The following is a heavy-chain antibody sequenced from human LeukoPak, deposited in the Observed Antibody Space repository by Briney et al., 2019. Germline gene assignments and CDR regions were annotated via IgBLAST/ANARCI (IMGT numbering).Heavy chain of an antibody. D-gene: IGHD2/OR15-2a*01. V-gene: IGHV3-23*01. J-gene: IGHJ4*02. CDR2: ISGSGGST. CDR1: GFTFSSYA. CDR3: ATGGSMAHEGIHS. Sequence: PGGSLRLSCAASGFTFSSYAMSWVRQAPGKGLEWVSAISGSGGSTYYADSVKGRFTISRDNSKNTLFLQMKSLRGDDTAVYCATGGSMAHEGIHSWGQGTLVIVSS.